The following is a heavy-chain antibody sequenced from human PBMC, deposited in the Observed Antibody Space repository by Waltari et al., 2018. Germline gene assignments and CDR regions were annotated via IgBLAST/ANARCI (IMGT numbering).Heavy chain of an antibody. V-gene: IGHV4-39*07. Sequence: QLQLQESGPRLVKPAETLSLTCTVSGDSVSSGPYFWAWIRQPPGKGLEWLGSMFYSGTTYHNSSRKSRVTMSVDTSKNQVSLQLQSVTAADTAVYFCARDRSGTINSFDPWGRGTLVTVSS. CDR3: ARDRSGTINSFDP. CDR1: GDSVSSGPYF. CDR2: MFYSGTT. D-gene: IGHD1-26*01. J-gene: IGHJ5*02.